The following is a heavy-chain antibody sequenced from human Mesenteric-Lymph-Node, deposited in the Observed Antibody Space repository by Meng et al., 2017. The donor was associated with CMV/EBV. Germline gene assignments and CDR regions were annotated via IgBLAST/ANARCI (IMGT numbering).Heavy chain of an antibody. CDR3: ARDMTFNSTGYYYPWFDP. CDR1: GYTFTSYG. D-gene: IGHD3-22*01. V-gene: IGHV1-18*01. Sequence: ASVKVSCKASGYTFTSYGISWVRQAPGQGLEWMGWISAYNGNTNYAQKLQGRVTMTTDTSTSTAYMELRSLRSDDTAVYYCARDMTFNSTGYYYPWFDPRGQGTLVTSPQ. J-gene: IGHJ5*02. CDR2: ISAYNGNT.